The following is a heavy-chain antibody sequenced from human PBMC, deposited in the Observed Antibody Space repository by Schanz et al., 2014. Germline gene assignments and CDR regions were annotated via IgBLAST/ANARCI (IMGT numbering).Heavy chain of an antibody. V-gene: IGHV3-11*01. Sequence: QVQLLESGGGLFKPGGSLRLYCAGSGFNFADYNMTWIRQAPGKGLEWISYVSSYDTTVSYADSVKGRFTISRDNAKNTLYLQMNSLRAEDTAVYYCAKQDGYIVVVPVDYWGQGTLVTVSS. CDR1: GFNFADYN. CDR2: VSSYDTTV. J-gene: IGHJ4*02. CDR3: AKQDGYIVVVPVDY. D-gene: IGHD2-2*01.